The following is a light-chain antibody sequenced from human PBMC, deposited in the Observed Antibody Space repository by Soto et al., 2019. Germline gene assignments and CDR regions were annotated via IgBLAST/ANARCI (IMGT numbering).Light chain of an antibody. J-gene: IGKJ5*01. V-gene: IGKV1-39*01. Sequence: DIQMTQSPSSLSASVGDRVTITFRASQSISSYLNWYQQKPGKAPKLLIYAASSLQSGVPARFSGSGSGTDFTLTISSLQPEDFVTYYCQQSYSTPITFGQGTRLEIK. CDR3: QQSYSTPIT. CDR1: QSISSY. CDR2: AAS.